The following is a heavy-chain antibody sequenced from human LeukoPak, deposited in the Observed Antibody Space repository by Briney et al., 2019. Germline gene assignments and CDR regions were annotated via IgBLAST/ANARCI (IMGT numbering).Heavy chain of an antibody. J-gene: IGHJ2*01. V-gene: IGHV3-48*03. CDR2: ISSSGSTI. CDR1: GFTFSSYE. D-gene: IGHD6-19*01. CDR3: ARDLDSSGWYYWYFDL. Sequence: GGSLRLSCAASGFTFSSYEMNWVCQAPGKGLEWVSYISSSGSTIYYADSVKGRFTISRDNAKNSLYLQMNSLRAEDTAVYYCARDLDSSGWYYWYFDLWGRGTLVTVSS.